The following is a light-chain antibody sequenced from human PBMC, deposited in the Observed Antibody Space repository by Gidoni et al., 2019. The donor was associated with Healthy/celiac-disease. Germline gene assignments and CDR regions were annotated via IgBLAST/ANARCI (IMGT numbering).Light chain of an antibody. V-gene: IGKV2-28*01. Sequence: DIVMTQSPLFLPVTPGEPASISCRSSQSLLHSNRYNSLDWYLQKPGQSPQLLIYLGSNRASGVPDRFSGSGSGTDFTLKISRVEAEDVGVYYCMQALQTPLTFGGGTKVEIK. CDR3: MQALQTPLT. CDR1: QSLLHSNRYNS. CDR2: LGS. J-gene: IGKJ4*01.